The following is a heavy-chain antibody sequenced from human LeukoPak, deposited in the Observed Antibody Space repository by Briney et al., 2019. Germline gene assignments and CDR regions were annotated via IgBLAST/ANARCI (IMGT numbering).Heavy chain of an antibody. CDR3: ARPLTGREDRDY. V-gene: IGHV4-61*09. CDR1: GGSISSGSYY. J-gene: IGHJ4*02. Sequence: PSQTLSLTCTVSGGSISSGSYYWNWIRQPAGKGLEWIGHIYTSGSTNYNPSLKSRVTISVDTSKNQFSLKLSSVTAADTAVYYCARPLTGREDRDYWGQGTLVTVSS. CDR2: IYTSGST. D-gene: IGHD1-20*01.